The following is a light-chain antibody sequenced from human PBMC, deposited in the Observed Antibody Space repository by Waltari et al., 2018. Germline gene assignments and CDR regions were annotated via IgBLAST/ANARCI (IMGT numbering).Light chain of an antibody. CDR3: SSYTSSSTVV. V-gene: IGLV2-14*03. J-gene: IGLJ2*01. Sequence: QSALTQPAPVTGSPGQSVTISCTGTSRDLGVYTFVSWYQQHPGKAPKLMIYDVTNRPSGVSDRFSASKSGNTASLTISGLQAEDEGDYYCSSYTSSSTVVFGGGTKLTVL. CDR2: DVT. CDR1: SRDLGVYTF.